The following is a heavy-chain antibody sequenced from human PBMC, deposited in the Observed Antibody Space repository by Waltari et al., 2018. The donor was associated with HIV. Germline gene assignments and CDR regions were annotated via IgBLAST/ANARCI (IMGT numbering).Heavy chain of an antibody. Sequence: VQLVQSGPEMKKLGASVKISCRASGFTFTNYGISWVRRAPGHGLEWMGWIRAKDWNIKLAKKFKDRVTLTTDASTNTAYLELRRLIPDDTALYYCVRGGGTWLYDMYYYQGMDVWGRGTTVTVSS. D-gene: IGHD3-10*01. J-gene: IGHJ6*02. CDR1: GFTFTNYG. V-gene: IGHV1-18*01. CDR2: IRAKDWNI. CDR3: VRGGGTWLYDMYYYQGMDV.